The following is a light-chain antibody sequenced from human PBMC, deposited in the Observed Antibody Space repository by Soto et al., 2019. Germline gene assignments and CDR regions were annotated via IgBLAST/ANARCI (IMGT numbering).Light chain of an antibody. J-gene: IGLJ2*01. CDR1: SSNIGSNT. Sequence: QSVLTQPPSASGTPGQRVTISCSGSSSNIGSNTVNWYQQLPGTAPKLLIYSNNQRPSGVPDRFSRSQSGTSASLAISGLQSEDEADYYCAAWDDSLNGVVFGGGTKLTVL. V-gene: IGLV1-44*01. CDR2: SNN. CDR3: AAWDDSLNGVV.